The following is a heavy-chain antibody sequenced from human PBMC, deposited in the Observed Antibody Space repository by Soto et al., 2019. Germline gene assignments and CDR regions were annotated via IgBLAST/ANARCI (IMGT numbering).Heavy chain of an antibody. V-gene: IGHV3-23*01. CDR1: GDSISTDY. Sequence: LSLTCTVSGDSISTDYWSWVRQAPGKGLEWVSHISASGDTTYYADSVKGRFTISRDNSKNTLYLQMNSLRADDTALYYCADPVPAASHSDNYDMDVWGQGTTVTVSS. CDR3: ADPVPAASHSDNYDMDV. CDR2: ISASGDTT. D-gene: IGHD2-2*01. J-gene: IGHJ6*02.